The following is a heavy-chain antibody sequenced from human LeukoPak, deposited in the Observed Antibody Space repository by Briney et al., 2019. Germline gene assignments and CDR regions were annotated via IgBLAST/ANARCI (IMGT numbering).Heavy chain of an antibody. Sequence: PGGSLRLSCAASGFTFSDYYMNWIRHAPGKGLEWISYMSSSGSTISYADSVTGRFTVSRDNAKNSLYLQMGSLRAEDTAVYYCARSILPAANAIDYWGQGTLLTVSS. CDR2: MSSSGSTI. CDR3: ARSILPAANAIDY. D-gene: IGHD2-2*01. V-gene: IGHV3-11*04. J-gene: IGHJ4*02. CDR1: GFTFSDYY.